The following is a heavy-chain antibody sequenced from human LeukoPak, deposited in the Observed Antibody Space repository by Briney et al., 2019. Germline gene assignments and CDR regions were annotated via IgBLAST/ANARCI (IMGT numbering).Heavy chain of an antibody. CDR1: GFTVTNNY. CDR3: ARCVRGTMIGAFDI. CDR2: IYSGGNT. Sequence: GGSLRVSCAVSGFTVTNNYMSWVRQAPGKGLEWISVIYSGGNTYYADSVKGRFTISRDNSKNTLYLQMNSLRAEDTAVYYCARCVRGTMIGAFDIWGLGTMVTVSS. V-gene: IGHV3-53*01. J-gene: IGHJ3*02. D-gene: IGHD3-22*01.